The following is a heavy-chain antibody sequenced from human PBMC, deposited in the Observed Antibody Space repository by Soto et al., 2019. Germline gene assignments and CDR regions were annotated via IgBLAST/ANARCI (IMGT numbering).Heavy chain of an antibody. J-gene: IGHJ4*02. Sequence: QVQLVESGGGVVQPGRSLRLSFAASGFTFSSYGMHWVRQAPGKGLEWVAVIWYDGSNKYYADSVKGRFTISRDNSKNTLYLQMNSLRSEDTAVYYCARDGEWELLPADYWGQGTLVTVSS. CDR2: IWYDGSNK. D-gene: IGHD1-26*01. V-gene: IGHV3-33*01. CDR3: ARDGEWELLPADY. CDR1: GFTFSSYG.